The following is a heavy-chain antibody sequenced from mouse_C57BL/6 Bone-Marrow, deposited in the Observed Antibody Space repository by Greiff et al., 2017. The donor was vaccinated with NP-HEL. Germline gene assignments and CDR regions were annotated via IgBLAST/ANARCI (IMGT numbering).Heavy chain of an antibody. CDR2: IYPGSGNT. D-gene: IGHD3-2*02. CDR1: GYTFTDYY. J-gene: IGHJ3*01. V-gene: IGHV1-76*01. CDR3: ARSGYGCAD. Sequence: QVQLQQSGAELVRPGASVKLSCKASGYTFTDYYINWVKQRPGQGLEWIARIYPGSGNTYYNEKFKGKATLTAEKSSSTAYMQISSLTSEDSAVYCCARSGYGCADWGQGTLVTVSA.